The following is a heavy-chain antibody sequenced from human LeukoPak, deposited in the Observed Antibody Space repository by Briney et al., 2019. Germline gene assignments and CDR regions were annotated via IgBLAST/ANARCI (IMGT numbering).Heavy chain of an antibody. CDR1: GFKFSDAW. Sequence: GGSLRLSCTASGFKFSDAWMTWVRQAPGKGLEWLGRIKRGGSTDYAVPVNNRFTISRDDSKNTIYLQINGLKTENTAVYYCKWERTVYYSLDVWGQGTTVTVSS. D-gene: IGHD1-26*01. V-gene: IGHV3-15*01. CDR2: IKRGGST. CDR3: KWERTVYYSLDV. J-gene: IGHJ6*02.